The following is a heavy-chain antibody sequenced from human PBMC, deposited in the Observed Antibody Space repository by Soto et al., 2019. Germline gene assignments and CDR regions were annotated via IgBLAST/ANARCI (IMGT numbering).Heavy chain of an antibody. Sequence: QVQLQESGPGLVKPSQTLSLTCTVSGASISSGDYYWTWIRQPPGKGLEWIGSIYYSGSTYYNPSHTSPVTISVDTSCNQYSLKRSSVTPADTAVYYCARASYDSSTSSLDYWGQGTLVPVSS. D-gene: IGHD3-22*01. J-gene: IGHJ4*02. CDR3: ARASYDSSTSSLDY. V-gene: IGHV4-30-4*01. CDR1: GASISSGDYY. CDR2: IYYSGST.